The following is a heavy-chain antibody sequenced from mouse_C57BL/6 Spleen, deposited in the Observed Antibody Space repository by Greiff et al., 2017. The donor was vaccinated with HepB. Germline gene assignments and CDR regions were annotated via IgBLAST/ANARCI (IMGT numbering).Heavy chain of an antibody. CDR2: SRNKANDYTT. J-gene: IGHJ4*01. CDR3: ARETTVVAAYYAMDY. D-gene: IGHD1-1*01. V-gene: IGHV7-1*01. Sequence: EVKLVESGGGLVQSGRSLRLSCATSGFTFSDFYMEWVRQAPGKGLEWIAASRNKANDYTTEYSASVKGRFIVSRDTSQSILYLQMNALRAEDTASYYCARETTVVAAYYAMDYWGQGTSVTVSS. CDR1: GFTFSDFY.